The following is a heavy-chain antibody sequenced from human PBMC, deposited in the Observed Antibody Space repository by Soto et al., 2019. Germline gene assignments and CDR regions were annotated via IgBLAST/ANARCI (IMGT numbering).Heavy chain of an antibody. Sequence: ASVKVSCKASGYSFFSYYIHWVRQAPGQGLEWMGRFLASGGNTDYAQRFRGSVSMTRDTSTTNTVSLELTSLTSDDTAVYYCARGGATIFGVIDSWGQGTRVTVSS. CDR2: FLASGGNT. CDR3: ARGGATIFGVIDS. D-gene: IGHD3-3*02. CDR1: GYSFFSYY. V-gene: IGHV1-46*01. J-gene: IGHJ4*02.